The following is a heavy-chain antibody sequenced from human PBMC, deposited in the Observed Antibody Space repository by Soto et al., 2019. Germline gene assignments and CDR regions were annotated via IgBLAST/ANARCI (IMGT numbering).Heavy chain of an antibody. J-gene: IGHJ6*02. Sequence: VASVKVSCKASGYTFTGYYMHWVRQAPGQGLEWMGWINPNSGGTNYAQKFQGRVTMTRDTSISTAYMELSRLRSDDTAVYYCARDPWGKVRGVIIQSPAYGMDVWGQGTTVTVSS. V-gene: IGHV1-2*02. CDR2: INPNSGGT. CDR3: ARDPWGKVRGVIIQSPAYGMDV. D-gene: IGHD3-10*01. CDR1: GYTFTGYY.